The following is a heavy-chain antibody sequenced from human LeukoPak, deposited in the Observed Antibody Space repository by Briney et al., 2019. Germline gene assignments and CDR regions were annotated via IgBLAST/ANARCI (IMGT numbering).Heavy chain of an antibody. J-gene: IGHJ4*02. CDR2: FYYSGSTYYT. Sequence: SETLSLTCTVSGGSISSSSYYWGWIRQPPGKGLEWIGSFYYSGSTYYTYYNPSLKSRVTISVDTSKNQFSLRLSSVTAADTAVYYCARWAVAPRDFDYWGQGTLVTVSS. CDR3: ARWAVAPRDFDY. CDR1: GGSISSSSYY. D-gene: IGHD6-19*01. V-gene: IGHV4-39*01.